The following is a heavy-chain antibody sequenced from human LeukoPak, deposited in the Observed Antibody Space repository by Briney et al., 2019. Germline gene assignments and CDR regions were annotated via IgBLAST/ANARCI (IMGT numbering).Heavy chain of an antibody. V-gene: IGHV4-59*01. Sequence: SETLSLTCTVSGGSIRSYYWSWIRQPPGKGLEWIGYIYYSGSTNYNPSLKSRVTISVDTSKNQFSLKLSSVTAADTAVYYCARDSRYCSSTSCSYNWFDPWGQGTLVTVSS. J-gene: IGHJ5*02. CDR3: ARDSRYCSSTSCSYNWFDP. D-gene: IGHD2-2*01. CDR2: IYYSGST. CDR1: GGSIRSYY.